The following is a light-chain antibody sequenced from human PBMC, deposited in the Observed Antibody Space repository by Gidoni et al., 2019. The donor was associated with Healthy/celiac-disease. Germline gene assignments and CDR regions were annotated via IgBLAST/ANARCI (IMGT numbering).Light chain of an antibody. J-gene: IGKJ1*01. Sequence: IRMTQSPSSFSASTGDRVTITCRASQGISSYLAWYQQKPGKAPKLLIYAASTLQSGVPSRFSGSGSGTDFTLTISCLQSEDFATYYCQQYYSYPLAFXQXTKVEIK. V-gene: IGKV1-8*01. CDR3: QQYYSYPLA. CDR2: AAS. CDR1: QGISSY.